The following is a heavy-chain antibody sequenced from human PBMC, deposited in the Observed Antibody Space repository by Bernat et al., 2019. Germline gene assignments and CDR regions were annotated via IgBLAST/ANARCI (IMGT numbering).Heavy chain of an antibody. CDR3: ARDYSGSGTFDY. D-gene: IGHD3-10*01. V-gene: IGHV3-23*01. CDR1: GFTFSTYA. CDR2: ISSSGGST. J-gene: IGHJ4*02. Sequence: EVQLLESGGGLVQPGGSLRLSCAASGFTFSTYAMSWVRQAPGKGLEWVSSISSSGGSTYYADSVTGRFTISRDNSKNTLYLQMYGLRAEDTAVYYCARDYSGSGTFDYWGQGTLVTVSS.